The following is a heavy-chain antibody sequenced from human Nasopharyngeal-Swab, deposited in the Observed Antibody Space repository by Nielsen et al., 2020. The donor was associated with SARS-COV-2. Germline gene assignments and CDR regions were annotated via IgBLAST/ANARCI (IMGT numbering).Heavy chain of an antibody. V-gene: IGHV4-59*08. J-gene: IGHJ5*02. CDR1: GASMSGYY. D-gene: IGHD2-2*01. CDR3: ASLPYCSSDTCFPIDL. Sequence: SETLSLTCTVSGASMSGYYWSWIRQPPGKGLEWLGYISYSGNTNYNPSLKSRVTISVDTSKNQCSLRLSSVTAADTATYYCASLPYCSSDTCFPIDLWGQGTLVTVSS. CDR2: ISYSGNT.